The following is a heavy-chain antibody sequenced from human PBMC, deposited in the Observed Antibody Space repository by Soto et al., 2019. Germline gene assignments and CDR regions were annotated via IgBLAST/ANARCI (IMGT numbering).Heavy chain of an antibody. CDR2: INHSGST. Sequence: QVQLQQWGAGLLKPSETLSLTCAVYGGSFSGYYWSWIRQPPGKGLEWIGEINHSGSTNYNPSLKSRVTISVDTSKTQFSLKLSSVTAADTAVYYCARDRPHSSGPYYYGMDVWGQGTTVTVSS. CDR1: GGSFSGYY. CDR3: ARDRPHSSGPYYYGMDV. V-gene: IGHV4-34*01. J-gene: IGHJ6*02. D-gene: IGHD6-19*01.